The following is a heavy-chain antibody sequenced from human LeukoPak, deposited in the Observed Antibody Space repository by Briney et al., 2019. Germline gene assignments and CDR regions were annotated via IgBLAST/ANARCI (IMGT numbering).Heavy chain of an antibody. CDR2: IYTSGST. Sequence: PSEALSLTCTVSGGSISSYYWSWVRQPAGKGLEWIGRIYTSGSTNYNPSLKSRVTMSVETSKNQFSLKLSSVTAADTAVYYCASGYSSGWYFGLFDHWGQGTLVTVSS. CDR3: ASGYSSGWYFGLFDH. CDR1: GGSISSYY. V-gene: IGHV4-4*07. J-gene: IGHJ4*02. D-gene: IGHD6-19*01.